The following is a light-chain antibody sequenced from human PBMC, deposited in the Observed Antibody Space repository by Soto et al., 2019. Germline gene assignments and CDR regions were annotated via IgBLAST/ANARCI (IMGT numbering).Light chain of an antibody. Sequence: DIVMTQSPDSLAVSLGERATINCKSSQSVLYSSNNKNYLAWYQQKPGQPPKLLIYWASTRESGVPDRFSGSASRKDFTLTISSLQAEDVAVYYCQQYYSPPYTFGQGTKLEIK. CDR1: QSVLYSSNNKNY. V-gene: IGKV4-1*01. CDR3: QQYYSPPYT. CDR2: WAS. J-gene: IGKJ2*01.